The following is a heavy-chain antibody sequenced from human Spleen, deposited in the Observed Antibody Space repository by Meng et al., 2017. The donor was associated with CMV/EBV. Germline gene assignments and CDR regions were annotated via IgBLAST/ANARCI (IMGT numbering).Heavy chain of an antibody. V-gene: IGHV3-7*01. CDR3: ARAHRSTSCCSGEY. CDR1: GFTFSSYW. CDR2: INQDGSEN. D-gene: IGHD2-2*01. Sequence: GESLKISCAASGFTFSSYWMTWVRQAPGKGLEWVANINQDGSENYYVDSVKGRFTISRDNAKNSLYLQMNSLRAEDTALYYCARAHRSTSCCSGEYWGQGTLVTVSS. J-gene: IGHJ4*02.